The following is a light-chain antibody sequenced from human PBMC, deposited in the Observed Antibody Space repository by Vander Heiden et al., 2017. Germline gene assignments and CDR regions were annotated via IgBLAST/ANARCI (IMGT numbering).Light chain of an antibody. Sequence: DIQMTQSPFSLSESVGERVTITCRASKSIGKYLNWYGQKPGKAPKLLIFLTSSLQSGAPSRFTGSGSGTEFTLTINGLQPEDFATYYCQQGYSAPATFGQGTRLEIK. CDR1: KSIGKY. V-gene: IGKV1-39*01. CDR2: LTS. J-gene: IGKJ5*01. CDR3: QQGYSAPAT.